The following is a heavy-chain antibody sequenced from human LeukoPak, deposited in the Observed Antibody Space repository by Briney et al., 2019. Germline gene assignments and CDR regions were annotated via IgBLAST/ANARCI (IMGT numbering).Heavy chain of an antibody. V-gene: IGHV1-2*02. CDR1: GCNFTDNY. CDR3: ARNSVRHSTFQGF. J-gene: IGHJ4*02. Sequence: GASVKVSCKASGCNFTDNYIHWVRLAPGQGLQWMGWINPYSGDTNYAQNFRGRVTMTRDTSITTAYMELSRLTSDDTAIYYCARNSVRHSTFQGFWGQGALVTVSS. D-gene: IGHD1-26*01. CDR2: INPYSGDT.